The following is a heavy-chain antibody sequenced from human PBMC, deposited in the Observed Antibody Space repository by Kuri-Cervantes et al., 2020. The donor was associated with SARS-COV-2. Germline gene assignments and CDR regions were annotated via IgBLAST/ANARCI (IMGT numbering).Heavy chain of an antibody. Sequence: GGSLRLSCAASRFTFRNYALNWVRQAPGRGLKWVSIIDDSGVNTYYADSVKGRYTISRDNSKNTLYLQMNNLRADDTAVYYCARSQGEWDLLAPIAYWGRGTLVTVSS. D-gene: IGHD1-26*01. V-gene: IGHV3-23*01. CDR1: RFTFRNYA. J-gene: IGHJ4*02. CDR2: IDDSGVNT. CDR3: ARSQGEWDLLAPIAY.